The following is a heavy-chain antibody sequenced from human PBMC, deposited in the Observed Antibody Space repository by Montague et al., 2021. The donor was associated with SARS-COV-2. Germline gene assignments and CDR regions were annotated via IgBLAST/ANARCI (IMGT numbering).Heavy chain of an antibody. CDR3: VKDVDAWGYNLFDY. D-gene: IGHD1-14*01. Sequence: SLRLSCAAPGLMFSNYAMTWVRQAPGKGLEWVSTISGESGGTYYADSVKGRFTISRDNSKYTLYLQMDSLRAEDTAVYYCVKDVDAWGYNLFDYWGQGTLVTVSS. CDR2: ISGESGGT. CDR1: GLMFSNYA. V-gene: IGHV3-23*01. J-gene: IGHJ4*02.